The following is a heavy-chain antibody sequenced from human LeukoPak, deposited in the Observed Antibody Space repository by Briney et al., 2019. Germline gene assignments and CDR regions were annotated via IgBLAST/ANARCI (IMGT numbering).Heavy chain of an antibody. CDR2: ITNGGSTI. D-gene: IGHD3-9*01. CDR3: ARSIGLTGGGVDV. Sequence: PGGSLRLSCAASGFTFSDYNMNWARQAPGKGLEWVSYITNGGSTIHHADSVQGRFTISRDNAKKTLYLQMYSLRAEDTAVYYCARSIGLTGGGVDVWGQGTTVTVSS. CDR1: GFTFSDYN. V-gene: IGHV3-11*01. J-gene: IGHJ6*02.